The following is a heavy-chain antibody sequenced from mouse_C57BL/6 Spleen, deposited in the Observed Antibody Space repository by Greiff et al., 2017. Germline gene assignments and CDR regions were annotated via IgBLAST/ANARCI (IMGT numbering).Heavy chain of an antibody. D-gene: IGHD1-1*01. J-gene: IGHJ4*01. CDR3: ARYYDGRDY. CDR1: GYSFTGYY. Sequence: VQLQQSGPELVKPGASVKISCKASGYSFTGYYMNWVKQSPETSLEWIGEINPSTGGTTYNQKFKAKATLTVDKSSSTAYMQLKSLTSEDSAVYYCARYYDGRDYWGQGTSVTVSS. CDR2: INPSTGGT. V-gene: IGHV1-42*01.